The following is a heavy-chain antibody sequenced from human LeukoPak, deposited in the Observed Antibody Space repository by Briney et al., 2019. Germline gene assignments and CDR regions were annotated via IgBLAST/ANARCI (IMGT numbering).Heavy chain of an antibody. D-gene: IGHD7-27*01. CDR1: GFTFSRNA. J-gene: IGHJ4*02. CDR3: AKAPAGEYYFDY. CDR2: ISGSGDST. Sequence: GGSLRLSCAASGFTFSRNAMSWVRQAPGKGLEWVSAISGSGDSTYYADSVKGRFTISRDNSKNTLYLQMNSLRAEDTAVYYCAKAPAGEYYFDYWGQGTLVTVSS. V-gene: IGHV3-23*01.